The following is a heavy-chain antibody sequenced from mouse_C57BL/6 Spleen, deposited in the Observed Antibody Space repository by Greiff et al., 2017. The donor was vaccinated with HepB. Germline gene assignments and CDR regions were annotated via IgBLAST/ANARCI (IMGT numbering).Heavy chain of an antibody. D-gene: IGHD2-4*01. J-gene: IGHJ1*03. CDR2: ISDGGSYT. V-gene: IGHV5-4*01. Sequence: EVQVVESGGGLVKPGGSLKLSCAASGFTFSSYAMSWVRQTPEKRLEWVATISDGGSYTYYPDNVKGRFTISRDNAKNNLYLQMSHLKSEDTAMYYCARGEDYDSHWYFDVWGTGTAVTVSS. CDR3: ARGEDYDSHWYFDV. CDR1: GFTFSSYA.